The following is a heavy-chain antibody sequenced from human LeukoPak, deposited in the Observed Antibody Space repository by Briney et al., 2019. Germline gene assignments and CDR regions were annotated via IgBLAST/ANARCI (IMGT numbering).Heavy chain of an antibody. CDR3: ARSRAGNDFLSAFYAFDI. J-gene: IGHJ3*02. D-gene: IGHD3-3*01. Sequence: SETLSLTCAVYGGSLSSYYWSWIRQPPGKGLEWIGEINHSGSTNNNPSLKSRVTVLVDASKNQFSLKLSSVTAADSAVYYCARSRAGNDFLSAFYAFDIWGQGTMVAVSS. CDR2: INHSGST. CDR1: GGSLSSYY. V-gene: IGHV4-34*01.